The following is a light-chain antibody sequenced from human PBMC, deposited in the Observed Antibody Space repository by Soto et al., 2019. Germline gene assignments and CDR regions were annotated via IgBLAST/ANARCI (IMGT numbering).Light chain of an antibody. CDR3: QKYEGDPCT. CDR1: QDISSY. J-gene: IGKJ3*01. V-gene: IGKV1-27*01. CDR2: AAS. Sequence: DIQMTQSPSSLSASVGDRVTITCRASQDISSYLAWYQQKPGKVPQLLIYAASTVHSGVPSRFSGSGSGTDFTLTISSLQPEDVATYYCQKYEGDPCTFGPGTKVEIK.